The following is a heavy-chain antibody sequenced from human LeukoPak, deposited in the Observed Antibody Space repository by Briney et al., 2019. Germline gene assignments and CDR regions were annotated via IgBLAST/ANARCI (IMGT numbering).Heavy chain of an antibody. V-gene: IGHV3-30*03. CDR2: ISYDGSNK. J-gene: IGHJ5*02. Sequence: GGSLRLSCAASGFTFSSYAMSWVRQAPGKGLEWVAVISYDGSNKYYADSVKGRFTISRDNSKNTLYLQMNSLRAEDTAVYYCARGSSHYYDSSGYYLWGQGTLVTVSS. D-gene: IGHD3-22*01. CDR3: ARGSSHYYDSSGYYL. CDR1: GFTFSSYA.